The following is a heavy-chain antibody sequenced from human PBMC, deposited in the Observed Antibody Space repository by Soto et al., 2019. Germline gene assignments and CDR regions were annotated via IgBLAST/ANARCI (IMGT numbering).Heavy chain of an antibody. Sequence: QVQLVESGGGVVQPGRSLRLSCAASGFTFSNSGMHWVRQAPGKGLEWVAVIWYDGSNKYYADSVKGRFPISRDNSKNTLHLQMNSLRDEDTAVYYCARERITGTTALYYFYGMDVWGQGTTVTVSS. CDR1: GFTFSNSG. D-gene: IGHD1-7*01. CDR3: ARERITGTTALYYFYGMDV. V-gene: IGHV3-33*01. J-gene: IGHJ6*02. CDR2: IWYDGSNK.